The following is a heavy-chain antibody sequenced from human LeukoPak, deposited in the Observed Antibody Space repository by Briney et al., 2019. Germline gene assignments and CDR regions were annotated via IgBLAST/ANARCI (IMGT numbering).Heavy chain of an antibody. CDR3: VKRQCSGGSCYFIDY. CDR2: ISGSGGST. Sequence: QTGGSLRLSCAASGFTFSSYAMTWVRQAPGKGLGWVSVISGSGGSTYYADSVKGRFTISRDNSKNTVYLQMNSLRVEDTAVYYCVKRQCSGGSCYFIDYWGQRTLVTVSS. V-gene: IGHV3-23*01. D-gene: IGHD2-15*01. CDR1: GFTFSSYA. J-gene: IGHJ4*02.